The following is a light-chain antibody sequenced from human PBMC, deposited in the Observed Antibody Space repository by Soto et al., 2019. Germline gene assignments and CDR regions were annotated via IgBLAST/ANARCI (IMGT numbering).Light chain of an antibody. V-gene: IGLV2-23*02. CDR3: CSYAGSSMV. J-gene: IGLJ2*01. Sequence: QSALTQPASVSGSPGQSITISCTGTSSDVGSYNLVSWYHQHPGKAPKLMIYEVSKRPSGVSNRFSGSKSGNTASLTISGLQAEDEADYYCCSYAGSSMVFGGGTKVTVL. CDR1: SSDVGSYNL. CDR2: EVS.